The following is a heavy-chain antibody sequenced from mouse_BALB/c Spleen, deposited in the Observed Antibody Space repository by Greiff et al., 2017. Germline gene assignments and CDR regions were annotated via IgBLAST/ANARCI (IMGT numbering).Heavy chain of an antibody. V-gene: IGHV7-3*02. CDR1: GFTFTDYY. CDR3: ARGLWLRRGGAMDY. CDR2: IRNKANGYTT. Sequence: EVKLVESGGGLVQPGGSLRLSCATSGFTFTDYYMSWVRQPPGKALEWLGFIRNKANGYTTEYSASVKGRFTISRDNSQSILYLQMNTLRAEDSATYYCARGLWLRRGGAMDYWGQGTSVTVSS. D-gene: IGHD2-2*01. J-gene: IGHJ4*01.